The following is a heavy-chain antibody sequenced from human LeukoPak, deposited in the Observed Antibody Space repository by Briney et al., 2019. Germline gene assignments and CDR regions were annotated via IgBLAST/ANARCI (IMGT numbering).Heavy chain of an antibody. V-gene: IGHV1-2*04. Sequence: EASVNVSCKASGYTFTGYYMHWVRQAPGQGLEWMGWINPNSGGTNYAQKFQGWVTMTRDTSISTAYMELSRLRSDDTAVYYCARGYSSSSWKTFYYYYYGMDVWGQGTTVTVSS. D-gene: IGHD6-6*01. CDR2: INPNSGGT. CDR3: ARGYSSSSWKTFYYYYYGMDV. CDR1: GYTFTGYY. J-gene: IGHJ6*02.